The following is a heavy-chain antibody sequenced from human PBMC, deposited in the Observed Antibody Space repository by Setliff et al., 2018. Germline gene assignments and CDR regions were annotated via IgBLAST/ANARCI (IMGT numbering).Heavy chain of an antibody. CDR3: ARGPRYSGSYYVNY. J-gene: IGHJ4*02. CDR1: GGSISSGGYY. CDR2: IYYSGST. V-gene: IGHV4-31*03. Sequence: ASETLSLTCTVSGGSISSGGYYWSWIRQHPGKGLEWIGYIYYSGSTYYNPSLKSRVTISVDTSKNQFSLNLSSVTAADTAVYYCARGPRYSGSYYVNYWGQGTLVTVSS. D-gene: IGHD1-26*01.